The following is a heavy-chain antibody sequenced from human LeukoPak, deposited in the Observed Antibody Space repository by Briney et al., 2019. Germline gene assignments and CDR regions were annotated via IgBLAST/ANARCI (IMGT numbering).Heavy chain of an antibody. Sequence: GGSLRLSCAASGFTFSDYYMSWIRQAPGKGREWVSYISSSGSFIYYADSVKGRLTSSRDNAKNSLYLHMNSLRAEDTALYYCAREPYYDSSGYSPDYWGQGTLVTVSS. D-gene: IGHD3-22*01. CDR1: GFTFSDYY. V-gene: IGHV3-11*04. CDR2: ISSSGSFI. J-gene: IGHJ4*02. CDR3: AREPYYDSSGYSPDY.